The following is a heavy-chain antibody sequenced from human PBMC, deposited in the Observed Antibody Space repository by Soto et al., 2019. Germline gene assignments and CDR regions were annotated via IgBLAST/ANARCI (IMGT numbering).Heavy chain of an antibody. J-gene: IGHJ6*02. CDR1: GYSFTSYW. D-gene: IGHD6-6*01. CDR2: IYPGDSDT. CDR3: ARWDSSSSGCPLYYYYYGMDV. Sequence: VSLKISCKGSGYSFTSYWIGWVRQMPGKGLEWMGIIYPGDSDTRYSPYIQGQVTISADKSISTAYLQWTSLKASDTAMYYCARWDSSSSGCPLYYYYYGMDVWGQGTTVTVSS. V-gene: IGHV5-51*01.